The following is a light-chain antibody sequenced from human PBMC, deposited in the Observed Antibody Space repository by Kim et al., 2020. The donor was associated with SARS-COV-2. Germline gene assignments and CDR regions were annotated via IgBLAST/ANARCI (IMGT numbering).Light chain of an antibody. V-gene: IGKV3-11*01. CDR2: ASS. J-gene: IGKJ5*01. CDR3: QQRREWPIT. CDR1: IS. Sequence: ISLAWYQQRPGQPPRLLIYASSNRATGIPARFGGSGSGTDFTLSISSLEPADFAVYYCQQRREWPITFGQGTRLEIK.